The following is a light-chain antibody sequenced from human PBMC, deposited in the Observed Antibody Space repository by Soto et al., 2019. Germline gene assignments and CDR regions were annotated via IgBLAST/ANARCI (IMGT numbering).Light chain of an antibody. Sequence: QSALTQPRSVSGSPGQSVTISCSGSSSNVGKNFVSWYQHVPGKAPKLLIYDNQKRPSGIPDRFSASKSGTLATLDITGLQTGDEADYYCGTWDSSLTIGVIFGGGTKLTVL. J-gene: IGLJ2*01. CDR3: GTWDSSLTIGVI. CDR2: DNQ. CDR1: SSNVGKNF. V-gene: IGLV1-51*01.